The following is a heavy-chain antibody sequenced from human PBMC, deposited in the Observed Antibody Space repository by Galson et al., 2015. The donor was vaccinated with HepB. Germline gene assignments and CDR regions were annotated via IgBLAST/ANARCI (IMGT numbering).Heavy chain of an antibody. Sequence: APGKGLEWVSLISFDVTKKYYVDPVKGRFTISRDNSQKTLYLQMNSLRAEDTAVYYCAREIKGRWYHFEYWGQGALVTVSS. D-gene: IGHD2-2*01. J-gene: IGHJ4*02. CDR3: AREIKGRWYHFEY. CDR2: ISFDVTKK. V-gene: IGHV3-33*05.